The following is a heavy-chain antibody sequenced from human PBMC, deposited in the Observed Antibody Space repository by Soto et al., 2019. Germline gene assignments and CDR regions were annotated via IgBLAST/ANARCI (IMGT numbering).Heavy chain of an antibody. CDR1: GGTFSSYA. CDR2: IIPIFGTA. V-gene: IGHV1-69*13. Sequence: SVKVSCKXSGGTFSSYAISWVRQAPGQGLEWMGGIIPIFGTANYAQKFQGRVTITADESTSTAYMELSSLRSEDTAVYYCARVLDYGDFNWPVGYWGQGTLVTVSS. D-gene: IGHD4-17*01. CDR3: ARVLDYGDFNWPVGY. J-gene: IGHJ4*02.